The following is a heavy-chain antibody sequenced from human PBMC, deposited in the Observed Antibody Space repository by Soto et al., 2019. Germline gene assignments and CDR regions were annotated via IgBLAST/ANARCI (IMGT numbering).Heavy chain of an antibody. CDR2: INPSGGST. CDR1: GYTFTSYY. Sequence: QVQLVQSGAEVKKPGASVKVSCKASGYTFTSYYMHWVRQAPGQGLEWMGIINPSGGSTSYAQKFQGRVTMTRDTSTSTVYRELSSLRSEDTAVYYCARGGIAVAGILLTNDYWGQGTLVTVSS. J-gene: IGHJ4*02. V-gene: IGHV1-46*01. D-gene: IGHD6-19*01. CDR3: ARGGIAVAGILLTNDY.